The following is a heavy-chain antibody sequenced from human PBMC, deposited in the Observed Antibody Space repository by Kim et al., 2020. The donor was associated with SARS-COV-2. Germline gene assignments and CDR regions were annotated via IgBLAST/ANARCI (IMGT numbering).Heavy chain of an antibody. V-gene: IGHV1-18*01. J-gene: IGHJ6*02. CDR2: ISAYNGHT. CDR3: ARDFDPIITMIIVTHYYYGMDV. Sequence: ASVTVSCKASGYTFTSYGISWVRQAPGQGLEWMGWISAYNGHTNYAQKLQGRVTMTTDTSTSTAYMELRSLRSDDTAVYYCARDFDPIITMIIVTHYYYGMDVWGQGTTVTVSS. D-gene: IGHD3-22*01. CDR1: GYTFTSYG.